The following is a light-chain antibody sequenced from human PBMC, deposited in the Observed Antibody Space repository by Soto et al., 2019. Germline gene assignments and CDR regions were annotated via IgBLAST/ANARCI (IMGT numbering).Light chain of an antibody. Sequence: QSALTQPASVSGSPGQSITISCTGTSSDVGAYNYVSWYQQYPGKAPKLMIYHVSNRPSGVSNRFSGSKSGNSASLTISGLQGEDEADYYCNSYTHTSTHVFGTWTKVTVL. CDR1: SSDVGAYNY. CDR2: HVS. V-gene: IGLV2-14*01. CDR3: NSYTHTSTHV. J-gene: IGLJ1*01.